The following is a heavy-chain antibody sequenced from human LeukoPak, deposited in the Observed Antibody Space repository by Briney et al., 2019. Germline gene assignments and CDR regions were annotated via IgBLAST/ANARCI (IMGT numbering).Heavy chain of an antibody. J-gene: IGHJ5*02. V-gene: IGHV2-5*02. Sequence: SGPTLVKPTQTLTLTCTFSGFSLSTSGVGVGWIRQPPGKALEWLALIYWDDDKRYSPSLKSRLTITKDTSKSQVVLTMTNMDPVDTATYYCAHLRYCSSTSCLNWFDPWGQGTLVTVSS. CDR2: IYWDDDK. CDR1: GFSLSTSGVG. D-gene: IGHD2-2*01. CDR3: AHLRYCSSTSCLNWFDP.